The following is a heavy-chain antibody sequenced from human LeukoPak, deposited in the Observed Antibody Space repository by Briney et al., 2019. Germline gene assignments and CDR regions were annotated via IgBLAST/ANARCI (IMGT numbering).Heavy chain of an antibody. J-gene: IGHJ4*02. V-gene: IGHV4-4*02. Sequence: SETPSLTCAVSGGSISSSNWWSWVRQPPGKGLEWIGEIYHSGSTNYNPSLKSRVTISVDKSKNQFSLKLSSVTAADTAAYYCARDRGSGSYGVDYWGQGTLVTVSS. CDR2: IYHSGST. CDR3: ARDRGSGSYGVDY. CDR1: GGSISSSNW. D-gene: IGHD3-10*01.